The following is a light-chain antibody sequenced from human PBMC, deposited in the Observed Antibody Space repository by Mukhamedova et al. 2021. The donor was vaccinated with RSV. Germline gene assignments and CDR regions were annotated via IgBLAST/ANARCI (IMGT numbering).Light chain of an antibody. CDR3: QQYIKWPRT. V-gene: IGKV3-15*01. Sequence: GERATLSCRASQSVNSNLAWYQQKPGQAPRLLIYAASTRATDIPARFSGSGSGTEFTLTISSMQSEDSAVYYCQQYIKWPRTFGQ. CDR2: AAS. J-gene: IGKJ1*01. CDR1: QSVNSN.